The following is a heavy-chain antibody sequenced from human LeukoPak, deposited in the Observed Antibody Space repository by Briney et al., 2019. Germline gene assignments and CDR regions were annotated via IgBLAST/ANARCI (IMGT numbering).Heavy chain of an antibody. CDR1: GYTFTSYG. CDR3: ASNPPRGYCTNGVCRTKEPTLYYYYMDV. V-gene: IGHV1-69*05. D-gene: IGHD2-8*01. Sequence: SVKVSCKASGYTFTSYGISWVRQAPGQGLEWMGRIIPIFGTTNYAQKFQGRVTITTDESTSTAYMELSSLRSEDTAVYYCASNPPRGYCTNGVCRTKEPTLYYYYMDVWGKGTTVTVSS. J-gene: IGHJ6*03. CDR2: IIPIFGTT.